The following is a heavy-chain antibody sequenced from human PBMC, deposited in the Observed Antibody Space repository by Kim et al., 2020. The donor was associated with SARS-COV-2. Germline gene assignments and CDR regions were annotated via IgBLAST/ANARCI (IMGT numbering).Heavy chain of an antibody. CDR2: IYSGGSST. CDR1: GFTFSSYA. V-gene: IGHV3-23*03. Sequence: GESLRLSCAASGFTFSSYAMSWVRQAPGKGLEWVSVIYSGGSSTYYADSVKGRFTISRDNSKNTLYLQMNSLRAEDTAVYYCATSFGGSGSYFNYWGQGT. CDR3: ATSFGGSGSYFNY. J-gene: IGHJ4*02. D-gene: IGHD3-10*01.